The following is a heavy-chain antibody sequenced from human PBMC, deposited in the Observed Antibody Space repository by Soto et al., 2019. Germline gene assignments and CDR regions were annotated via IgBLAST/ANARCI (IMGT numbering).Heavy chain of an antibody. CDR1: GYTFTSYA. D-gene: IGHD6-19*01. CDR3: ARARQWLAPFDY. V-gene: IGHV1-3*01. CDR2: INAGNGNT. Sequence: PSVKVSCKASGYTFTSYAMHWVRQAPGQRLEWMGWINAGNGNTKYSQKFQGRVTITRDTSASTAYMELSSLRSEDTAVYYCARARQWLAPFDYWGQGTLVTVSS. J-gene: IGHJ4*02.